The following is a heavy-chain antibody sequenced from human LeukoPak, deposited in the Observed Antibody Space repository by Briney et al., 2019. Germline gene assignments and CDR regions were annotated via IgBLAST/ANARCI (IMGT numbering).Heavy chain of an antibody. Sequence: VASAKGYRKASRGTFSSYAISWVRQAPGQGLEWMGGIIPIFGTANYAQKFQGRVTITADESTSTAYMELSSLRSENTAVYYCARDHSGCLDYWGQGTLVTVSS. D-gene: IGHD5-12*01. CDR1: RGTFSSYA. V-gene: IGHV1-69*13. CDR3: ARDHSGCLDY. J-gene: IGHJ4*02. CDR2: IIPIFGTA.